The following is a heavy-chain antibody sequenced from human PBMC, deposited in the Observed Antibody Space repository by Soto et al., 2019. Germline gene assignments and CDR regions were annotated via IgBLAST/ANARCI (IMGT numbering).Heavy chain of an antibody. Sequence: SETLSLTCTVSGGSISSYYWSWIRQPPGKGLEWIGYIYYSGSTNYNPSLKSRVTISVDTSKNQFSLKLSSVTAADTAVYYCARVERKSSSWYWGGDWFDPWGQGTLVTVSS. CDR1: GGSISSYY. CDR2: IYYSGST. J-gene: IGHJ5*02. CDR3: ARVERKSSSWYWGGDWFDP. D-gene: IGHD6-13*01. V-gene: IGHV4-59*01.